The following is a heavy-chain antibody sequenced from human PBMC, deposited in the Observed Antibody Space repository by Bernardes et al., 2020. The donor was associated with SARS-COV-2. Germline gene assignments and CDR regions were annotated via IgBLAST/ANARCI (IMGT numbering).Heavy chain of an antibody. CDR3: ATDSISGIVIMAWVY. CDR2: FDPQYGDP. V-gene: IGHV1-24*01. CDR1: GNSLTAAS. Sequence: ASVKVSCKVSGNSLTAASIYWVRQAAGKGLEWMGSFDPQYGDPIYAQKFQGRITMTEDTSTDTAYMELSGLRSEDTAVYYCATDSISGIVIMAWVYWGQGTLVTVSS. J-gene: IGHJ4*02. D-gene: IGHD3-3*01.